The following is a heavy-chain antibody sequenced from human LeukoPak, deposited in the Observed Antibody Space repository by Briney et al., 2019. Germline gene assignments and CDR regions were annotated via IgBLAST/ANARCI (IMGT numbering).Heavy chain of an antibody. J-gene: IGHJ3*02. CDR1: GFTFSSYG. CDR2: IWYDGTNK. V-gene: IGHV3-33*08. D-gene: IGHD3-3*01. CDR3: AREEWLLGKNAFDI. Sequence: PGRSLRLSCAASGFTFSSYGMHWVRQAPGKGLEWVTVIWYDGTNKYYADSVKGRFTISRDNSMNTLYLQMNSLRAEDTAVYYCAREEWLLGKNAFDIWGQGTMVTVSS.